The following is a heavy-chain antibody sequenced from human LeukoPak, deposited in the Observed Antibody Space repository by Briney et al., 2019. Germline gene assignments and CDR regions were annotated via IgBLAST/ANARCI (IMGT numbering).Heavy chain of an antibody. CDR3: AKDLVGATYYFDY. Sequence: GGSLRLSCAPSRCTFSSYAMSWVRHAPGKGLEWVSAISGSGGRTFHTDSVEGRFTISRDNSKNTLYLQMNSLRAEDTAVYYCAKDLVGATYYFDYWGQGTLVTVSS. CDR1: RCTFSSYA. V-gene: IGHV3-23*01. J-gene: IGHJ4*02. D-gene: IGHD1-26*01. CDR2: ISGSGGRT.